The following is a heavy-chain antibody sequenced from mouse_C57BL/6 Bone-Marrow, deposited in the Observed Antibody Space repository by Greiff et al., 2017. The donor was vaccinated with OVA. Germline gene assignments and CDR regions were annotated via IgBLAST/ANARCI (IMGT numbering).Heavy chain of an antibody. V-gene: IGHV1-26*01. CDR3: ARDPVYYGSSYEDYYAMDY. Sequence: EVQLQQSGPELVKPGASVKISCKASGYTFTDYYMNWVKQSHGKSLEWIGDINPNNGGTSYNQKFKGKATLTVDKSSSTAYMELRSLTSEDSAVYYCARDPVYYGSSYEDYYAMDYWGQGTSVTVSS. CDR2: INPNNGGT. D-gene: IGHD1-1*01. J-gene: IGHJ4*01. CDR1: GYTFTDYY.